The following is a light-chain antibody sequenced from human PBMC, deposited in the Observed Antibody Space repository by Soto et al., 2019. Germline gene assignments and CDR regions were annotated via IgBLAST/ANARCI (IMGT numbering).Light chain of an antibody. J-gene: IGLJ1*01. CDR2: DVS. CDR1: SSDVGGYNY. CDR3: SSYTSSSILYV. V-gene: IGLV2-14*01. Sequence: QSALTQPASVSGSPGQSITISCTGTSSDVGGYNYVSWYQQHPGKAPKLMIYDVSNRPSGVSNRFSGSKSGNTASLTISGLQAEDEADYYWSSYTSSSILYVFGTGTKVTVL.